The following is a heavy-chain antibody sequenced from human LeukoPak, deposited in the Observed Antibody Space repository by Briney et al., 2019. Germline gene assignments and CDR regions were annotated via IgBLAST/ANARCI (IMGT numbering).Heavy chain of an antibody. D-gene: IGHD4-17*01. CDR3: ATRFPDFGDYVPYFDY. Sequence: PSETLSLTCAVSGDSISSVNYFWSWIRQHPGKGLEWIGYISYRGSTYYNPSLRSRVSISLDTSKNRLSLRLSSVTAADTAVYYCATRFPDFGDYVPYFDYWGQGTLVTVSS. V-gene: IGHV4-31*11. CDR2: ISYRGST. J-gene: IGHJ4*02. CDR1: GDSISSVNYF.